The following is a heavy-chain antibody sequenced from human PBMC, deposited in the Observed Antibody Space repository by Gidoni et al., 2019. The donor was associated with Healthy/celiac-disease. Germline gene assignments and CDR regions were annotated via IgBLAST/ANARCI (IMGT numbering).Heavy chain of an antibody. D-gene: IGHD3-10*01. CDR3: ARDGAYYGPGDAFDI. CDR2: ISYDGSNK. V-gene: IGHV3-30-3*01. CDR1: GFTFSSYA. J-gene: IGHJ3*02. Sequence: QVKLVESGGGVVQPGRSLRLYCAASGFTFSSYAMHWVPQAPGKGLECVAFISYDGSNKYYADSVKGRFTISRDNSKNTLYLQMNSLRAEDTAVYYCARDGAYYGPGDAFDIWGQGTMVTVSS.